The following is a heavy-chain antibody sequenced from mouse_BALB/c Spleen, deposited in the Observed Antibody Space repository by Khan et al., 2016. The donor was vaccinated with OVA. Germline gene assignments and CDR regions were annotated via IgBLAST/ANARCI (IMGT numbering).Heavy chain of an antibody. Sequence: VQLQQSGTVLARPGASVKMSCKASGYTFTSYWMHWIKQRPGQGLEWIGAIYPRNSDTNYNQKFKGKAKLTAVTSTSTAYLELNSLTNEDSAVYYCTRNGIGNYENWDYWGQGTTLTVSS. CDR3: TRNGIGNYENWDY. D-gene: IGHD2-1*01. J-gene: IGHJ2*01. V-gene: IGHV1-5*01. CDR2: IYPRNSDT. CDR1: GYTFTSYW.